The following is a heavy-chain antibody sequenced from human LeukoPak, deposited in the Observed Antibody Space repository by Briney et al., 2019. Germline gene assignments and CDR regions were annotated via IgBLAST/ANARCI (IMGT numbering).Heavy chain of an antibody. CDR2: IYYSGST. V-gene: IGHV4-59*01. J-gene: IGHJ4*02. Sequence: PSETLSLTCTVSGGSISSYYWGWIRQPPGKGLEWIGYIYYSGSTNYNPSLKSRVTISVDTSKNQFSLKLSSVTAADTAVYYCARSAPYVYGDYEGYWGQGTLVTVSS. D-gene: IGHD4-17*01. CDR1: GGSISSYY. CDR3: ARSAPYVYGDYEGY.